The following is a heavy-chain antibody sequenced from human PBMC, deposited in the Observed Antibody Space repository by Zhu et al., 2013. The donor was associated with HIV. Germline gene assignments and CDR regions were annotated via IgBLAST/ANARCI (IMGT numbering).Heavy chain of an antibody. CDR2: SIPIFNTS. D-gene: IGHD5-18*01. V-gene: IGHV1-69*06. CDR3: AKEGDTSMVTGFDY. CDR1: GYTFTGYY. J-gene: IGHJ4*02. Sequence: QVQLVQSGAEVKKPGASVKVSCKASGYTFTGYYMHWVRQAPGQGLEWMGGSIPIFNTSNYAQKFQGRVTITADKSTSTAYMELSSLRSEDTAAYYCAKEGDTSMVTGFDYWGQGTLVTVSS.